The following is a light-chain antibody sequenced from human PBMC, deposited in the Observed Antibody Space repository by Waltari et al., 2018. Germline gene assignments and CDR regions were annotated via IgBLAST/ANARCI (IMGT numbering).Light chain of an antibody. Sequence: QPVVTQPPSASGTPGQSVTISCSGSSYNIESHPVNWYQQLPARAPRLLIYCNSHRPSGVPARFSAATSGSSASLAISGLLSDDEGNYYCGSWDYSLDGVVYGGGTKLTVL. J-gene: IGLJ2*01. CDR3: GSWDYSLDGVV. CDR2: CNS. V-gene: IGLV1-44*01. CDR1: SYNIESHP.